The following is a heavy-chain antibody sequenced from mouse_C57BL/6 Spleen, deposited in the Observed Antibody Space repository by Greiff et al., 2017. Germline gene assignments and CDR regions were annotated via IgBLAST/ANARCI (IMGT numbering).Heavy chain of an antibody. D-gene: IGHD4-1*01. CDR2: IDPSDSYT. V-gene: IGHV1-59*01. CDR3: ARGPNWENYFDY. CDR1: GYTFTSYW. J-gene: IGHJ2*01. Sequence: VQLQQSGAELVRPGTSVKLSCKASGYTFTSYWMHWVKQRPGQGLEWIGVIDPSDSYTNYNQKFKGKATLTVDTSSSTAYMQLSSLTSEDSAVYYCARGPNWENYFDYWGQGTTRTVSS.